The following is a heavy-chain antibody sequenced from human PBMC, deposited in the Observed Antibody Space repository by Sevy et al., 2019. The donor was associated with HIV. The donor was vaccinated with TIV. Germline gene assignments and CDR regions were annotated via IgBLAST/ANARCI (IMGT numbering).Heavy chain of an antibody. CDR1: GFTFSSYW. CDR3: ARDKEYYDFWSGYYTSFNYYYGMDV. CDR2: INSDGSST. J-gene: IGHJ6*02. Sequence: GGSLRLSCAASGFTFSSYWMHWVRQAPGKGLVWVSRINSDGSSTSYADSVKGRFTISRDNAKNTLYLQMNSLRAEDTAVHYCARDKEYYDFWSGYYTSFNYYYGMDVWGQGTTVTVSS. D-gene: IGHD3-3*01. V-gene: IGHV3-74*01.